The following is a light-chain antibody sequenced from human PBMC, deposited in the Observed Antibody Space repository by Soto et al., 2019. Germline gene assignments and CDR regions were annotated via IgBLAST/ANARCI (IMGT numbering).Light chain of an antibody. V-gene: IGKV3-20*01. Sequence: EIVLTQSPGTLSLSPGETATVSCRATESLITKALAWYQQKPGQAPRLLIYGAFTRDAAIPDRFNGSGSGTDCTLTISRLELEDSAVYYCKQYGVSPLTFVPGTKVEIK. CDR3: KQYGVSPLT. J-gene: IGKJ3*01. CDR1: ESLITKA. CDR2: GAF.